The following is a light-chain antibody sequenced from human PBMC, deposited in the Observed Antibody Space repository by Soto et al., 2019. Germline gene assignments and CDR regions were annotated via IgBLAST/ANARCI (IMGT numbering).Light chain of an antibody. CDR2: DAS. CDR3: KQSYSTVGT. V-gene: IGKV1-39*01. J-gene: IGKJ1*01. Sequence: DIQMTQSPSTLSASVGDRVTITCRASQSIRSLLAWYQQKPGKAPKVLIYDASSLQSGVPSRFSGSGSGTDFTLTISSLQPEDFATYYCKQSYSTVGTFGQGTKVDIK. CDR1: QSIRSL.